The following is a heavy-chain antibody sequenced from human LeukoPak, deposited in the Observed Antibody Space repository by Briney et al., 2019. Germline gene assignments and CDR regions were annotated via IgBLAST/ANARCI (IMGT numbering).Heavy chain of an antibody. CDR2: ISGSGGST. D-gene: IGHD3-10*01. J-gene: IGHJ6*02. V-gene: IGHV3-23*01. CDR1: GFTFSSYA. Sequence: PGGSLRLSCAASGFTFSSYAMSWVRQAPGKGLEWVSAISGSGGSTYYADSVKGRFTISRDNSKNTLYLQMNSLRAEDTAVYYCARVWFGESGLGMDVWGQGTTVTVSS. CDR3: ARVWFGESGLGMDV.